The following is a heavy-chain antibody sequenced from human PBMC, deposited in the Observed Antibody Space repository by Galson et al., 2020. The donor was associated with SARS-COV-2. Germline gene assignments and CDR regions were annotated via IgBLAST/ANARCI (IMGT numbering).Heavy chain of an antibody. CDR3: TRLRDDFLTGPDY. J-gene: IGHJ4*02. Sequence: GESLKISCAASGFSFSDSAMHWVRQASGKGLEWVGRIRSKGNNYATAYAASVRGRFTISRDESKNTAYLQMNSLKTEDTAVYYCTRLRDDFLTGPDYWGQGTLVTVSS. V-gene: IGHV3-73*01. D-gene: IGHD3-9*01. CDR1: GFSFSDSA. CDR2: IRSKGNNYAT.